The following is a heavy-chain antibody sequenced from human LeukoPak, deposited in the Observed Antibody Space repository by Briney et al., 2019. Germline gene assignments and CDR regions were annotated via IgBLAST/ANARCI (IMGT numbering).Heavy chain of an antibody. Sequence: GGSLRLSCAASGFTFDDYAMHWVRQAPGKGLEWVSGISWNSGSIGYADSVKGRFTISRDNAKNSLYLQTDSLRAGDTALYYCAKDITRYSSSFDYWGQGTLVTVSS. CDR3: AKDITRYSSSFDY. J-gene: IGHJ4*02. CDR2: ISWNSGSI. CDR1: GFTFDDYA. D-gene: IGHD5-18*01. V-gene: IGHV3-9*01.